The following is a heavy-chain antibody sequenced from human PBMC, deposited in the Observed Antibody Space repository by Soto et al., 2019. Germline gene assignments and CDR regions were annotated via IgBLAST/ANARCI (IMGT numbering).Heavy chain of an antibody. CDR2: INYSGNT. CDR1: GGSFVGSY. CDR3: TRGHWGPPLHY. V-gene: IGHV4-34*01. J-gene: IGHJ4*01. D-gene: IGHD7-27*01. Sequence: QVQVQQWGAGLLKPSETLSLTCTVHGGSFVGSYWTWIRQSPGKGLEWIGEINYSGNTNLNPSLESRLTISEDPTTTLFSRPWPPLPAADTGFYYCTRGHWGPPLHYW.